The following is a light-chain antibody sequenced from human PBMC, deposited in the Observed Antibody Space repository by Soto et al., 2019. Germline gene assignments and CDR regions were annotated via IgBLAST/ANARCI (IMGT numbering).Light chain of an antibody. J-gene: IGKJ4*01. CDR2: GSS. V-gene: IGKV3-20*01. Sequence: EIVLTQSPGTLSLSPGERATLSCRASQSVGNNHLAWYQQKPGQAPRLLIYGSSSRATGIPDRFSGSGSGTDFTLTISRLEPEDFAMYYCQQYSSSPLTFGGGTKVDIK. CDR3: QQYSSSPLT. CDR1: QSVGNNH.